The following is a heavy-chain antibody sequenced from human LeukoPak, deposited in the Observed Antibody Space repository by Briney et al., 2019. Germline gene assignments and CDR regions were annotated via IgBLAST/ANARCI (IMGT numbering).Heavy chain of an antibody. V-gene: IGHV3-7*01. CDR3: ARGYLYYQYSFDY. J-gene: IGHJ4*02. CDR1: GFTFSSYG. CDR2: IKQDGSEK. D-gene: IGHD2-2*01. Sequence: GGSLRLSCAASGFTFSSYGMHWVRQAPGKGLEWVANIKQDGSEKYYVDSVKGRFTISRDNAKNSLYLQMNSLRAEDTAVYYCARGYLYYQYSFDYWGQGTLVTVSS.